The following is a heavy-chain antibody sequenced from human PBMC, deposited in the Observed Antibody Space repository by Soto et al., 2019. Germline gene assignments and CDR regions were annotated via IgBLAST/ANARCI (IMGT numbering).Heavy chain of an antibody. V-gene: IGHV3-23*01. CDR3: ARDRSCSRASCYEMEGLDY. Sequence: PGGSLRLSCAASGFTFSSYAMSWVRQAPGKGLEWVSAISGSGGSTYYADSVKGRFTISRDNSKNTLYLQMNSLRAEDTAVYYCARDRSCSRASCYEMEGLDYWSLGTLVTVSS. D-gene: IGHD2-2*01. CDR1: GFTFSSYA. J-gene: IGHJ4*02. CDR2: ISGSGGST.